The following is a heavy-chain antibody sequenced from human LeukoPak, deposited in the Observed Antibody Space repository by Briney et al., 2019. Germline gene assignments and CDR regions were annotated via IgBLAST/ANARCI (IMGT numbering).Heavy chain of an antibody. Sequence: GGSLRLSCAASGFTFSSYGMHWVRQAPGKGREGVAVIWYDGSNKYYADSVKGRFTISRDNSKDTLYLQMNSLRAEDTAVYYCARDHSYGFYYYGMDVWGQGTTVTVSS. V-gene: IGHV3-33*01. CDR3: ARDHSYGFYYYGMDV. D-gene: IGHD5-18*01. CDR2: IWYDGSNK. CDR1: GFTFSSYG. J-gene: IGHJ6*02.